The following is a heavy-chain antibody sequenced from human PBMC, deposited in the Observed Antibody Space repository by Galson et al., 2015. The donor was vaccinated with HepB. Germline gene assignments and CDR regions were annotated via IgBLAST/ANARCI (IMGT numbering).Heavy chain of an antibody. CDR3: ARGLGIAAAGTGYYFDY. CDR2: IWYDGSNK. CDR1: RFTFSSYG. V-gene: IGHV3-33*01. Sequence: SLRLSCAASRFTFSSYGMHWVRQAPGKGLEWVAVIWYDGSNKYYADSVKGRFTISRDNSKNTLYLQMNSLRAEDTAVYYCARGLGIAAAGTGYYFDYWGQGTLVTVSS. D-gene: IGHD6-13*01. J-gene: IGHJ4*02.